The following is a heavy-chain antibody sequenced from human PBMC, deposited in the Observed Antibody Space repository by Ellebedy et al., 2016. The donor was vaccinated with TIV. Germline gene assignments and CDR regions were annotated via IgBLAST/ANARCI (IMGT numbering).Heavy chain of an antibody. CDR3: ARRSPMLRRATDYWYFDV. J-gene: IGHJ2*01. CDR1: GGSMSGYF. CDR2: IYYSRST. D-gene: IGHD3-10*01. V-gene: IGHV4-59*08. Sequence: SETLSLTCTVSGGSMSGYFWSWIRQPPGKELEWIGKIYYSRSTNYNPSLKSRVTISLDTSNNQFSLTLNSVTAADTAVYYCARRSPMLRRATDYWYFDVWGRGTLVTVSP.